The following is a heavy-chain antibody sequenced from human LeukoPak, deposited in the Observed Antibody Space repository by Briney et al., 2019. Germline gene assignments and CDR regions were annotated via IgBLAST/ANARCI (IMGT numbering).Heavy chain of an antibody. CDR2: FYYSGNT. D-gene: IGHD3-10*01. Sequence: SETLSLTCTVSGASFTSSSYYWGWIRQPPGKGLEWIGSFYYSGNTYYNPSLESRLTISVDTSKNQFSLNLSSVTAADTAVYYCARDERYLSPIDYWGQGTLVTVSS. CDR1: GASFTSSSYY. CDR3: ARDERYLSPIDY. J-gene: IGHJ4*02. V-gene: IGHV4-39*02.